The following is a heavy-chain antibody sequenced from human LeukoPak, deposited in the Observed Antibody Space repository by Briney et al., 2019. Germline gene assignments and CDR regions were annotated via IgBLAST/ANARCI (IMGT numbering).Heavy chain of an antibody. V-gene: IGHV3-15*01. CDR3: TTETYYDILTGYSPRGFDY. D-gene: IGHD3-9*01. CDR1: GFTFSNAW. CDR2: IKSKTDGGTT. J-gene: IGHJ4*02. Sequence: GGSLRLSCAASGFTFSNAWMRWVRQTPGKGLEWVGRIKSKTDGGTTDYAAPVKGRFTISRDDSKNTLYLQMNSLKTEDAAVYYCTTETYYDILTGYSPRGFDYWGQGTLVTVSS.